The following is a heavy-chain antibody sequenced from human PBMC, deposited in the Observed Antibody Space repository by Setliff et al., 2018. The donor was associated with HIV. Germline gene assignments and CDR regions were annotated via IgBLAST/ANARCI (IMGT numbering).Heavy chain of an antibody. D-gene: IGHD3-10*01. J-gene: IGHJ3*02. V-gene: IGHV1-58*01. CDR1: GFTFTDSA. CDR2: IVVGRGNT. CDR3: VADPSISMVRGLILGSTFDI. Sequence: SVKVSCKASGFTFTDSAVQWVRQTRGQRLGWIGWIVVGRGNTNYAQQFQGRVTITRDMSTGTAYMELSSLRSEDTAVYYCVADPSISMVRGLILGSTFDIWGQGTMVTVSS.